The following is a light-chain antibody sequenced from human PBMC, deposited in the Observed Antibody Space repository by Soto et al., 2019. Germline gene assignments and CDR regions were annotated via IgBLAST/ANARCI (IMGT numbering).Light chain of an antibody. J-gene: IGKJ1*01. CDR3: QQRSNWPPWT. V-gene: IGKV3-15*01. Sequence: IVMTQSPDTLSVSPGERATLSCRASQSVSSNLAWYQQKPGQAPRLLIYGASTRATGIPARFSGSGSGTEFTLTISSLQSEDFAVYYCQQRSNWPPWTFGQGTKVDIK. CDR2: GAS. CDR1: QSVSSN.